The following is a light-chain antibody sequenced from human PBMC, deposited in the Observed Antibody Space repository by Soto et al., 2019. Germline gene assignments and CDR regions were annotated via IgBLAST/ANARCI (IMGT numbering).Light chain of an antibody. CDR3: QQRSNWPWT. CDR2: DAS. J-gene: IGKJ1*01. Sequence: EIVLTQSPATLSLSPVERVTLSCRASQSVSNYLAWYQQKPGQAPRLLIYDASNRVTGIPARFSGSGSGTDFTLTISSLEPEDFAVYYCQQRSNWPWTFGQGTKV. V-gene: IGKV3-11*01. CDR1: QSVSNY.